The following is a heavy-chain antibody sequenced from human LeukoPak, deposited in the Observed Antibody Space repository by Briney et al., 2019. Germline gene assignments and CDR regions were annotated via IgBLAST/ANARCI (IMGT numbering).Heavy chain of an antibody. V-gene: IGHV1-69*13. Sequence: ASVKVSCKASGYTFTSYGISWVRQAPGQGLEWMGGIIPIFGTANYAQKFQGRVTITADESTSTAYMELSSLRSEDTAVYYCARDLGYYDSSGYLGPFDYWGQGTLVTVSS. J-gene: IGHJ4*02. CDR3: ARDLGYYDSSGYLGPFDY. CDR1: GYTFTSYG. D-gene: IGHD3-22*01. CDR2: IIPIFGTA.